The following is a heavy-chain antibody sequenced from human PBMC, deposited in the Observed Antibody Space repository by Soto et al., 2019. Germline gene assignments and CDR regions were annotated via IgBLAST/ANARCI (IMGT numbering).Heavy chain of an antibody. CDR1: GYTFTSYG. J-gene: IGHJ6*02. D-gene: IGHD6-13*01. CDR2: ISAYKGNT. Sequence: QVQLVQSGAEVKKPGASVKVSCKASGYTFTSYGISWVRQAPGQGLEWMGWISAYKGNTNYAQKLQGRVTMTTDTSTSTAYMELRSLRSDDTAVYYCARVGSSSWPFYYYYGMDVWGQGTTVTVSS. CDR3: ARVGSSSWPFYYYYGMDV. V-gene: IGHV1-18*01.